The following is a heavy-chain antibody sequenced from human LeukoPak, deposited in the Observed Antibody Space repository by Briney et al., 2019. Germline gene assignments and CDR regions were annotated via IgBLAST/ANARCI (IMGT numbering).Heavy chain of an antibody. CDR2: IYYSGST. D-gene: IGHD3-22*01. V-gene: IGHV4-61*08. CDR1: GGSIISGGYY. CDR3: AIGYDSSGYYSEYFQH. Sequence: SETLSLTCTVSGGSIISGGYYWSWIRQHPGKGLEWIGYIYYSGSTYYNPSLKSRVTISVDTSKNQFSLKLSSVTAADTAVYYCAIGYDSSGYYSEYFQHRGQGTLVTVSS. J-gene: IGHJ1*01.